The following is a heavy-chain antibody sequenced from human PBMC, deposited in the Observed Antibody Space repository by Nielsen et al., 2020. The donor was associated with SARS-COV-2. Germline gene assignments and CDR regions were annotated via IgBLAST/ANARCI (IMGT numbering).Heavy chain of an antibody. Sequence: GEFLKISCAASGFTFSNPWMNWVRQTAGEGLEWVSAISPSGGTTDYADSVKGRFTISRDNSKNTVYLQMNSLRVEDTAIYYCVKHEGTRGYFDYWGQGTLVTVSS. CDR2: ISPSGGTT. CDR1: GFTFSNPW. D-gene: IGHD1-7*01. J-gene: IGHJ4*02. CDR3: VKHEGTRGYFDY. V-gene: IGHV3-23*01.